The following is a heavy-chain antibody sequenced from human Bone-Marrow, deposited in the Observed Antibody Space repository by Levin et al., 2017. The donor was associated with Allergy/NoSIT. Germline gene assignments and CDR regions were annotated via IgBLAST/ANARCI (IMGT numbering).Heavy chain of an antibody. CDR2: ISDGAGST. Sequence: GGSLRLSCAASGLTFNNYAMSWVRQAPGKGLEWVSAISDGAGSTYYADSVKGRFTISRDNSKNTLYLQMNSLRAEDTALYYCATAVPKQTKYYFDYWGQGTLVTVSS. V-gene: IGHV3-23*01. CDR3: ATAVPKQTKYYFDY. D-gene: IGHD6-13*01. J-gene: IGHJ4*02. CDR1: GLTFNNYA.